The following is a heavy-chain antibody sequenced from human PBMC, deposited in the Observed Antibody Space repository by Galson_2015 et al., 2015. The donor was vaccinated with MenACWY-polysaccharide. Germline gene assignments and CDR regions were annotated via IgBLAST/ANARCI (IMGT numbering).Heavy chain of an antibody. CDR2: ISNSGGST. CDR3: AKDKGGGSYWGNTKIDY. V-gene: IGHV3-23*01. CDR1: GFTSSSYA. Sequence: SLRLSCAASGFTSSSYAMNWVRQAPGKGLEWVSAISNSGGSTYYADSVKGRFTISRDNSKNTLFLQMNSLRAEDTAVYYCAKDKGGGSYWGNTKIDYWGQGTLVTVSS. J-gene: IGHJ4*02. D-gene: IGHD1-26*01.